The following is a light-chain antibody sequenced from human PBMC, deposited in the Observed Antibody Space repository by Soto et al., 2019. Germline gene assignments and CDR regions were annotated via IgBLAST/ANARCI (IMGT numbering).Light chain of an antibody. CDR2: EVS. J-gene: IGLJ1*01. Sequence: QSVLTQPASVSGSPGQSITISCTGTSSDVGGYNYVSWYQQHPGKVPKLMIYEVSHRPSGVSNRFSGSKSGNTASLTISGLQAEDEADYYCSSYTRSSNHVFGNGTKVTVL. CDR3: SSYTRSSNHV. V-gene: IGLV2-14*01. CDR1: SSDVGGYNY.